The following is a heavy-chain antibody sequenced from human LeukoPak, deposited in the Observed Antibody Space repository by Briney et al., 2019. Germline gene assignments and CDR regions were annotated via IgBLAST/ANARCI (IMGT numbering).Heavy chain of an antibody. Sequence: PSETLSLTCTVSGGSISGSTYYWGWIRQPPGKGLEWIGSIYYSGGTYYNASLKSRVTISVDTSKNQFSLNLSSVTAADTAVYYCARPGGIVVVPAAMRILDDAFDIWGQGTMVTVSS. D-gene: IGHD2-2*01. CDR2: IYYSGGT. J-gene: IGHJ3*02. CDR1: GGSISGSTYY. V-gene: IGHV4-39*07. CDR3: ARPGGIVVVPAAMRILDDAFDI.